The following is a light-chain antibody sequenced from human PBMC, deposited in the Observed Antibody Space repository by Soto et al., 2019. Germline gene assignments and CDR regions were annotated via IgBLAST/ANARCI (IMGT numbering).Light chain of an antibody. CDR2: DAS. V-gene: IGKV1-5*01. CDR1: QSISSG. CDR3: QQYNSYWT. Sequence: DIQMSQSPSTLSASVGDRVTSTCRASQSISSGLAWYQQKPGKAPKLLSYDASSLESRVPSRFSGSASGTEFTLTISTLQPDDFAPYYCQQYNSYWTFGQGTKVHIK. J-gene: IGKJ1*01.